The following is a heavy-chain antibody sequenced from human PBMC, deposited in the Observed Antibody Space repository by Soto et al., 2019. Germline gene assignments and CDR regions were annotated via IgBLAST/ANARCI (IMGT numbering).Heavy chain of an antibody. D-gene: IGHD2-8*01. V-gene: IGHV3-33*03. J-gene: IGHJ4*02. Sequence: GGSLRLSCAASGFTFRNYGMHWVRQAPGKGLEWVSFIWYGRSNKYYADSVKGRFTISRDNVKNSLYLQMNSLRAEDTAVYYCASGTNGAFFVYWGQGILVTVSS. CDR1: GFTFRNYG. CDR3: ASGTNGAFFVY. CDR2: IWYGRSNK.